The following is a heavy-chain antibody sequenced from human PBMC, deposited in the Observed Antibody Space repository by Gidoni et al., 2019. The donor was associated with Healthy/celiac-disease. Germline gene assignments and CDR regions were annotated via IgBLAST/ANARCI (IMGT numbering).Heavy chain of an antibody. D-gene: IGHD6-13*01. J-gene: IGHJ3*02. CDR1: GGSFSGYY. Sequence: QVQLQQGGAGLFKPSETLSLTCAVYGGSFSGYYWSWIRQPPGKGLEWIGEINHRGSTNYNPSLKSRVTISVDTSKNQFSLKLSSVTAADTAVYYCASHRRQQGIWGQGTMVTVSS. CDR2: INHRGST. CDR3: ASHRRQQGI. V-gene: IGHV4-34*01.